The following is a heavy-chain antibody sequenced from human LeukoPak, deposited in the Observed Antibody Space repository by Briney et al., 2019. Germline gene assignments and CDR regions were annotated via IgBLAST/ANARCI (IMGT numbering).Heavy chain of an antibody. J-gene: IGHJ4*02. Sequence: PSETLSLTCTASGGSISNYYWSWIRQSPEKGLEWIGYIHDSGSTNYNASLKSRVTISVDTSKNQFSLKLSSVTAADTAVYYCARLDAAAGRYLQFFYWGQGTLVTVSS. D-gene: IGHD5-24*01. CDR1: GGSISNYY. CDR2: IHDSGST. CDR3: ARLDAAAGRYLQFFY. V-gene: IGHV4-59*08.